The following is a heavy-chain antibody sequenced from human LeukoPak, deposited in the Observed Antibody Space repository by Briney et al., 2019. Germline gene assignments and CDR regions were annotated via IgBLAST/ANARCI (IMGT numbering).Heavy chain of an antibody. CDR1: GYTFTGYY. CDR2: INPNSGGT. J-gene: IGHJ5*02. CDR3: AKRSSSWYAGTGYNWFDP. Sequence: ASVKVSCKASGYTFTGYYMHWVRQAPGQGLEWMGWINPNSGGTNYAQKFQGRVTMTRDTSISTAYMELSSLRSEDTAVYYCAKRSSSWYAGTGYNWFDPWGQGTLVTVSS. D-gene: IGHD6-13*01. V-gene: IGHV1-2*02.